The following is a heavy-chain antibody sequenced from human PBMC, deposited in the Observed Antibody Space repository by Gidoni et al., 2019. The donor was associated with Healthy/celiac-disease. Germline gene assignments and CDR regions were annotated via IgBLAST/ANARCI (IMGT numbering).Heavy chain of an antibody. V-gene: IGHV3-33*01. CDR2: IWYDGSNK. Sequence: QVQLVESGGGVVQPGRSLRLSCAASGFTFSSYGMHWVRPAPGKGLEWVAVIWYDGSNKYYADSVKGRFTISRDNSKNTLYLQMNSLRAEDTAVYYCARDSGSLDPWGQGTLVTVSS. J-gene: IGHJ5*02. CDR3: ARDSGSLDP. CDR1: GFTFSSYG.